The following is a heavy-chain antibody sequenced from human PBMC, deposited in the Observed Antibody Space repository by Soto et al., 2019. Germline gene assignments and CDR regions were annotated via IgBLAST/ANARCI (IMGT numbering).Heavy chain of an antibody. Sequence: QVQLVQSGAEVKKPGASVKVSCKASGYTFTSYGISWVRQAPGQGLEWMGWISAYNGNTNYAQKLQGRVTMTTDTPRRTACRELGRLGSDDRAVYYCARESSTSGHDYWGRGPLVTVSS. D-gene: IGHD2-2*01. V-gene: IGHV1-18*01. CDR1: GYTFTSYG. J-gene: IGHJ4*02. CDR3: ARESSTSGHDY. CDR2: ISAYNGNT.